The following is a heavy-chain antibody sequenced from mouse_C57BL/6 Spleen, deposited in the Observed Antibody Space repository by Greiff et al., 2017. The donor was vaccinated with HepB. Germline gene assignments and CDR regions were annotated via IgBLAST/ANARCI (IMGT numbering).Heavy chain of an antibody. Sequence: VQLQQSGPELVKPGASVKISCKASGYSFTGYYMNWVKQSPEKSLEWIGEINPSTGGTTYNQKFKAKATLTVDKSSSTAYMQLKSLTSEDSAVYYCARSLRPHCAMDYWGQGTSVTVSS. V-gene: IGHV1-42*01. CDR2: INPSTGGT. D-gene: IGHD3-2*02. J-gene: IGHJ4*01. CDR3: ARSLRPHCAMDY. CDR1: GYSFTGYY.